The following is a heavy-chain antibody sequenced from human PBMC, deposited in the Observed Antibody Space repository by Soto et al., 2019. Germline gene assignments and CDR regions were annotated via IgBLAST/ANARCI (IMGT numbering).Heavy chain of an antibody. J-gene: IGHJ5*02. V-gene: IGHV1-69*12. CDR2: IIPIFGTA. Sequence: QVQLVQSGAEVKKPGSSVKVSCKASGGTFSSYAISWVRQAPGQGLEWMGGIIPIFGTANYAQKFQGRVTITADESTSTAYMELSSLRSEDTAVYYCAREGYSSGWDRANWFDPWGQGTLVTVSS. CDR3: AREGYSSGWDRANWFDP. D-gene: IGHD6-19*01. CDR1: GGTFSSYA.